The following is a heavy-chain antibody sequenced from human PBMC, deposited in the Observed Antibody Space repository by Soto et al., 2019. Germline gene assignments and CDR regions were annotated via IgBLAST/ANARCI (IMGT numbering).Heavy chain of an antibody. Sequence: SLRLSCAGSGFTFGDSYMSWIRQAPGKGLEWLSYISPGSRYPAYADSVKGRFTISRDNAKRSLYLQMMGLTAEDTAIYYCVRGGGGGLFDPWGQGTMVTVSS. CDR3: VRGGGGGLFDP. J-gene: IGHJ5*02. V-gene: IGHV3-11*06. D-gene: IGHD2-15*01. CDR2: ISPGSRYP. CDR1: GFTFGDSY.